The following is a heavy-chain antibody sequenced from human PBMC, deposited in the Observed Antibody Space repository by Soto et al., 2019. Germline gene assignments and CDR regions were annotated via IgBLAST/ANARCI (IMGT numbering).Heavy chain of an antibody. CDR2: VNPTNGDT. CDR3: AKVSRKGSAIDFDY. Sequence: QVPLVQSGADLKKPGASVKVSCKASGYTFSNYDMNWVRQATGQGPEWIGWVNPTNGDTGYAQQFQGRVTLTTDISTTTTYMELTSLRSEDTAIYYCAKVSRKGSAIDFDYWCQGTRLTFSS. D-gene: IGHD3-10*01. V-gene: IGHV1-8*01. CDR1: GYTFSNYD. J-gene: IGHJ4*02.